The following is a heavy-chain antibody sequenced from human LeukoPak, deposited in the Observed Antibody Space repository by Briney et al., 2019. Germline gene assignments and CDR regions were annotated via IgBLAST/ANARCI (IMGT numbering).Heavy chain of an antibody. D-gene: IGHD3-3*02. CDR3: ARDGSREVPHLRSEY. J-gene: IGHJ4*02. Sequence: ASVKVSCKASGGTFSNDAISWVRQAPGQGLEWMGRVIPTLGIALYAQRFKGRVTITSDKSTSTAYMELSSLTFEDTAVYFCARDGSREVPHLRSEYWGQGTLITVSS. CDR1: GGTFSNDA. CDR2: VIPTLGIA. V-gene: IGHV1-69*04.